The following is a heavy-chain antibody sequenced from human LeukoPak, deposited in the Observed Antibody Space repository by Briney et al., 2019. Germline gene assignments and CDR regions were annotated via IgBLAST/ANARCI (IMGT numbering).Heavy chain of an antibody. V-gene: IGHV3-23*01. J-gene: IGHJ4*02. Sequence: GGSLRLSCAASGFTFSSSAMRWVRQAPGKGLEWVSAITNSGGSTYYAGSVKGRFTISRDNSKNTLYLQMNSLRAEDTAVYYCAKPPHGNAGYTSDWGQGTLVTVSS. CDR2: ITNSGGST. CDR1: GFTFSSSA. D-gene: IGHD3-9*01. CDR3: AKPPHGNAGYTSD.